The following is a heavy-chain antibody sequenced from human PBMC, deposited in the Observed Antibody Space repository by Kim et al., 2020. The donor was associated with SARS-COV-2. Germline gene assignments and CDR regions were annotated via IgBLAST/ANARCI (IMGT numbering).Heavy chain of an antibody. Sequence: GGSLRLSCAASGFTFSSYGMHWVRQAPGKGLEWVAVISYDGSNKYYADSVKGRFTISRDNSKNTLYLQMNSLRAEDTAVYYCAKDSYGSGSYYLYYYYYG. CDR3: AKDSYGSGSYYLYYYYYG. D-gene: IGHD3-10*01. V-gene: IGHV3-30*18. CDR2: ISYDGSNK. CDR1: GFTFSSYG. J-gene: IGHJ6*01.